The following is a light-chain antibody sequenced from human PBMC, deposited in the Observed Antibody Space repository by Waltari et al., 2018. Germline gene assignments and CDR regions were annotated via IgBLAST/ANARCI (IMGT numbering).Light chain of an antibody. Sequence: QSALTQPPSVSEVPRQRVTISCSGSSSNIGNNPLNWYQQLPGKAPKLLVYYDNLLPSGVSDRFSGSKSGTSASLAISDLQSDDEAVYYCESWDDNLNTWVFGGGTKLTVL. J-gene: IGLJ3*02. CDR3: ESWDDNLNTWV. CDR1: SSNIGNNP. CDR2: YDN. V-gene: IGLV1-36*01.